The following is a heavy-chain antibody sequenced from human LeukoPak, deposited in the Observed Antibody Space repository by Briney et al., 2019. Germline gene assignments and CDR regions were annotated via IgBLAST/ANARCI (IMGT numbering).Heavy chain of an antibody. CDR1: GGSISSSSYY. J-gene: IGHJ3*02. CDR2: IYYSGST. V-gene: IGHV4-39*01. D-gene: IGHD2-2*02. Sequence: SETLSLTCTVSGGSISSSSYYWGWIRQPPGKGLEWIGSIYYSGSTYYNPSLKSRVTISVDTSKNQCSLKLSSVTAADAAVYYCARLGNLGYCSSTSCYTIDIWGQGTMVTVSS. CDR3: ARLGNLGYCSSTSCYTIDI.